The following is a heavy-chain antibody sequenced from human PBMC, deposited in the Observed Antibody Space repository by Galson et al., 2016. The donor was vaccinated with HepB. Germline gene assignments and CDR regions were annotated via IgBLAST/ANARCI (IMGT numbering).Heavy chain of an antibody. D-gene: IGHD1-1*01. CDR1: GYTFTPYD. V-gene: IGHV1-2*02. CDR2: IHTNNGDT. J-gene: IGHJ4*02. CDR3: ARPVNRVGTGY. Sequence: QSGAEVKKHGASVKVSCKASGYTFTPYDIYWVRQPPGQGLEWMGGIHTNNGDTMYAQNFRGRVTLTRDTSISPAYMELDSLPSDDTAVYYCARPVNRVGTGYWGQGTLVTVSS.